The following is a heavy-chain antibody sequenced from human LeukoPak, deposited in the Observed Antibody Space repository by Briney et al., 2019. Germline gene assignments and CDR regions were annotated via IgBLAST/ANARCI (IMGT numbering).Heavy chain of an antibody. CDR1: GGSISSSSYY. CDR2: IYYSGST. Sequence: SETLSLTCTVSGGSISSSSYYWGWIRQPPGKGLEWIGSIYYSGSTYYNPSLKSRVTISVDTSKNQFSLKLSSVTAADTAVYYCARGSCSGGSCYHLYWYFDLWGRGTLVTVSS. J-gene: IGHJ2*01. CDR3: ARGSCSGGSCYHLYWYFDL. D-gene: IGHD2-15*01. V-gene: IGHV4-39*07.